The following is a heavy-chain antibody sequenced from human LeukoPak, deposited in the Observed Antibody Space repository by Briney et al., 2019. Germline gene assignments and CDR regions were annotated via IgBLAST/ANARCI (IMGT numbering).Heavy chain of an antibody. D-gene: IGHD4-17*01. V-gene: IGHV4-59*12. J-gene: IGHJ4*02. CDR3: ARAYGDNDD. CDR1: GGSISTYY. CDR2: IYYSGST. Sequence: PSETLSLTCTVSGGSISTYYWSWIRQPPGKGLEWIGDIYYSGSTNYNPSLKSRVTISVDTSKNQLSLKLSSVTAADTAVYYCARAYGDNDDWGQGTLVTVSS.